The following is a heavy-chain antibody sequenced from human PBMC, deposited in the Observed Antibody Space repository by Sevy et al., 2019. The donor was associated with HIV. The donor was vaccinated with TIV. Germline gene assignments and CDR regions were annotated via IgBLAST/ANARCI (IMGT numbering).Heavy chain of an antibody. D-gene: IGHD1-26*01. Sequence: GGSLRLSCEASGFSFRSYAMSWVRQAPGKGLEWVSAISGSDGRTYYADSVKGRFTISRDNSKNTLYLHMNSLSADDPAVYYCAKDQWGGQTVDAFDFWGQGTMVTVSS. J-gene: IGHJ3*01. CDR3: AKDQWGGQTVDAFDF. V-gene: IGHV3-23*01. CDR1: GFSFRSYA. CDR2: ISGSDGRT.